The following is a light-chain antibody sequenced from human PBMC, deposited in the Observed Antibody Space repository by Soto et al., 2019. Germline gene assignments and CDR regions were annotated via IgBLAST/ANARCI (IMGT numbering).Light chain of an antibody. V-gene: IGKV1-39*01. CDR3: HQSYSTPGT. J-gene: IGKJ1*01. CDR1: QSISSY. Sequence: DLQMTQTPSSLSASVGDRVTITCRASQSISSYLNWYQQKPGKAPKLLIYAPSTLQSGVPSRFSDSESPTHFTLTISSLQPEDFPTYYCHQSYSTPGTFGQGTKVEIK. CDR2: APS.